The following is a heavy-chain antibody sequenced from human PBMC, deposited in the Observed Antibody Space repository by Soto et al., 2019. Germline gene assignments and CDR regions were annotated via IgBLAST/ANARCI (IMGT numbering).Heavy chain of an antibody. V-gene: IGHV3-23*01. J-gene: IGHJ4*02. Sequence: GGSLRLSCVASGFTFSNYGMSWVRQAPGKGLEWVSTFGGSGNTYHADSVKGRFTISRDNSRNTLYLQMNSLRAEDTAIYYCAKRGEKTGRNFDCWGQGTQVTVSS. CDR1: GFTFSNYG. CDR3: AKRGEKTGRNFDC. CDR2: FGGSGNT. D-gene: IGHD1-1*01.